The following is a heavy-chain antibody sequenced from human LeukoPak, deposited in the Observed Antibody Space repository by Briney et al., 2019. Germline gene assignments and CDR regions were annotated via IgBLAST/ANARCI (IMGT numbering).Heavy chain of an antibody. D-gene: IGHD4-11*01. Sequence: SETLSLTCTVSGGSISSSSYSWGWIRQPPGKGLEWIGSIYYSGSTYYNPSLKSRVTISVDTSKNQFSLKLSSVTAADTAVYYCARMKTTWPSYWGQGTLVTVSS. V-gene: IGHV4-39*01. CDR3: ARMKTTWPSY. J-gene: IGHJ4*02. CDR2: IYYSGST. CDR1: GGSISSSSYS.